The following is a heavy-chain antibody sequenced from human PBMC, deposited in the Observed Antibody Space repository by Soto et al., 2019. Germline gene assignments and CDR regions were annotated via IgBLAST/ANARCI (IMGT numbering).Heavy chain of an antibody. V-gene: IGHV1-8*01. D-gene: IGHD2-15*01. CDR2: MNPDSGDT. Sequence: QVPLVQSGAEVKKPGASVKVSCEASGYPFSAFDINWVRQAAGQGLEWMGWMNPDSGDTAFAQRFQDRITMTRSTSISTAYMELSRLTSDDTAVYYCVRQTGGVATPGDDYWGQGTLVTVSS. CDR3: VRQTGGVATPGDDY. CDR1: GYPFSAFD. J-gene: IGHJ4*02.